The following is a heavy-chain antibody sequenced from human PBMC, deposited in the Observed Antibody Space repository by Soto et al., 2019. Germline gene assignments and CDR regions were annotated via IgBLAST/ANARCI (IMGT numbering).Heavy chain of an antibody. CDR1: FTFSMYS. D-gene: IGHD1-26*01. Sequence: EVQVVESGGGLVQPGGSLRLSCSFTFSMYSMNWVRQAPGKGVEWVASISSGGSYKKYADSVRGRFTISRDNAKNSVTLQMNSLRVDDTAVYFCTRDQGGSYDSWFDPWGQGTLVTVSS. V-gene: IGHV3-21*01. CDR2: ISSGGSYK. J-gene: IGHJ5*02. CDR3: TRDQGGSYDSWFDP.